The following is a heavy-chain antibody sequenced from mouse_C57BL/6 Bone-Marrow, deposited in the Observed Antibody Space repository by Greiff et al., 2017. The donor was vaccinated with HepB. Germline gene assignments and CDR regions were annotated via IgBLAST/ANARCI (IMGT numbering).Heavy chain of an antibody. CDR2: ISDGGSYT. Sequence: EVQGVESGGGLVKPGGSLKLSCAASGFTFSSYAMSWVRQTPEKRLEWVATISDGGSYTYYPDNVKGRFTISRDNAKNNLYLQMSHLKSEDTAMYYCARELYYGSSYDAMDYWGQGTSVTVSS. J-gene: IGHJ4*01. CDR3: ARELYYGSSYDAMDY. D-gene: IGHD1-1*01. V-gene: IGHV5-4*01. CDR1: GFTFSSYA.